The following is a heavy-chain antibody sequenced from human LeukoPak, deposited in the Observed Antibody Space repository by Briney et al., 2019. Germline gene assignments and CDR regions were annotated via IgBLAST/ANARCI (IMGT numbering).Heavy chain of an antibody. J-gene: IGHJ5*02. CDR3: ARFMDQLPSPWLFDP. CDR1: GGSFSGYY. D-gene: IGHD2-2*01. Sequence: SETLSLTCAVYGGSFSGYYWSWIRQPPGKGLEWIGEINHSGSTNYNPSLKSRVTISVDTSKNQFSLKLSSVTAADTAVYYCARFMDQLPSPWLFDPWGQGTLVTVSS. V-gene: IGHV4-34*01. CDR2: INHSGST.